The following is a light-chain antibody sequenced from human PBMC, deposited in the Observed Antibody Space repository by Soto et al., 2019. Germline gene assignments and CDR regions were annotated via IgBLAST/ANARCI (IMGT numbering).Light chain of an antibody. CDR3: SSYTTVSTYV. Sequence: QSSLTQPASVSGSPGQSITISCTGTSSDVGGYNYVSWYQQHPGKAPKLMIYDVRNRPSGVSNRFSGSKSVNTASLTISGLQVEEEADYYCSSYTTVSTYVFGTGTKVTVL. J-gene: IGLJ1*01. V-gene: IGLV2-14*01. CDR2: DVR. CDR1: SSDVGGYNY.